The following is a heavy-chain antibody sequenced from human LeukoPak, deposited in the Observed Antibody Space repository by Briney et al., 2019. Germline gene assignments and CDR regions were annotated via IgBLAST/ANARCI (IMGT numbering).Heavy chain of an antibody. CDR3: AKDLFKAGRDLSGRYFDY. D-gene: IGHD1-26*01. CDR2: FSGNGGDK. CDR1: GFTFSSSA. J-gene: IGHJ4*02. Sequence: GGSLRPSCVASGFTFSSSAMTWVRQAPGKGLEWVSSFSGNGGDKYYADSVKGRFTISRDNSKNTLYLQMNSLRAEDTAVYYCAKDLFKAGRDLSGRYFDYWGQGTLVTVSS. V-gene: IGHV3-23*01.